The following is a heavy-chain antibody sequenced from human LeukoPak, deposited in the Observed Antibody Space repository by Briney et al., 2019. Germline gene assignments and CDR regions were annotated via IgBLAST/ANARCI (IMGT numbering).Heavy chain of an antibody. V-gene: IGHV4-34*01. J-gene: IGHJ2*01. Sequence: SETLSLTCAVYGGSFSGYYWSWIRQPPGKGLEWIGEINQSGSTNYNPSLKSRVTISVDTSKNQFSLKLSSVTAADTAVYYCARGRGTPYWYFDLWGRGTLATVSS. CDR1: GGSFSGYY. CDR2: INQSGST. CDR3: ARGRGTPYWYFDL. D-gene: IGHD1-1*01.